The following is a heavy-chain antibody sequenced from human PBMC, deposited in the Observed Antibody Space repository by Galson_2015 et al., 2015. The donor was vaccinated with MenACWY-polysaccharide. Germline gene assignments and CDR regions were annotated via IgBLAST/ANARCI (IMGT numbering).Heavy chain of an antibody. V-gene: IGHV3-74*01. CDR3: AIYCSSISCYGGGGP. Sequence: SLRLSCAASGFTFSSYWMQWVRQVPGKGLEWVSHIRSDGSRTSDADSVKGRFTISRDNAKNTLYLQMNSLRAEDTAVYYCAIYCSSISCYGGGGPWGQGTLVIVSS. D-gene: IGHD2-2*01. J-gene: IGHJ5*02. CDR2: IRSDGSRT. CDR1: GFTFSSYW.